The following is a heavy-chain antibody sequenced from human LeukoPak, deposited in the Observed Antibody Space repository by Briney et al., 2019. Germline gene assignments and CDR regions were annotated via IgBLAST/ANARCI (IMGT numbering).Heavy chain of an antibody. CDR1: GYSFTNYW. Sequence: GESLKISFKGSGYSFTNYWIAWGRPMPGRGVEWMGMIYPGDSDTRYSPSFQGQVTISGDRSISTAYLQWSSLKASDTAMYYCARGRYCTSTSCSHFDYWGQGTLVTVSS. CDR3: ARGRYCTSTSCSHFDY. D-gene: IGHD2-2*01. J-gene: IGHJ4*02. CDR2: IYPGDSDT. V-gene: IGHV5-51*01.